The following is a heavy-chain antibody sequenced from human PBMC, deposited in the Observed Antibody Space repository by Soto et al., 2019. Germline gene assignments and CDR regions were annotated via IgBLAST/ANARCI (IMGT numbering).Heavy chain of an antibody. D-gene: IGHD6-13*01. CDR2: TYHSGTT. J-gene: IGHJ5*02. Sequence: QVQLQESGPGLVQPSGTLSLTCAVSGASINNSHWWRWVRQTPGKVLEWIGETYHSGTTNYNPSLKTRVTISIDKSKNQFSLKMNSVTAADTAVYYCAREVNSSPARGPNWFDPWGQGTLVTVSS. CDR1: GASINNSHW. CDR3: AREVNSSPARGPNWFDP. V-gene: IGHV4-4*02.